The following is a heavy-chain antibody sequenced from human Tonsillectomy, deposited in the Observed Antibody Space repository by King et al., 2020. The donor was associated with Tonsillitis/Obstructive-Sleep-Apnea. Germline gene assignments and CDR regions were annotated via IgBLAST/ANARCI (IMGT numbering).Heavy chain of an antibody. J-gene: IGHJ4*02. D-gene: IGHD5-12*01. V-gene: IGHV2-70*11. Sequence: VTLKESGPALVKPTQTLTLTCTFSGFSLSTSGMCVSWIRQPPGKALEWLARIDWDDDKYYSTSLKTRLTISKDTSKNQVVLTMTNMDPVDTATYYCGRIECPYSGYYSNSDYWGQGTLVTVSS. CDR1: GFSLSTSGMC. CDR3: GRIECPYSGYYSNSDY. CDR2: IDWDDDK.